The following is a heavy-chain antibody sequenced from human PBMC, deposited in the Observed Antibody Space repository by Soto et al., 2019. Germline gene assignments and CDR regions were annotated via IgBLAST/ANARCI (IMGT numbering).Heavy chain of an antibody. CDR3: AGHGGYSY. CDR1: GFTLRTNC. D-gene: IGHD4-17*01. Sequence: LRLSCAATGFTLRTNCMSWVRQAPGKGLEWVSSFSGSGDDTWYADSLKGRFTISRDNSKNTVYLQMNSLRAEDTALYYCAGHGGYSYLGQGTLVTVSS. J-gene: IGHJ4*02. CDR2: FSGSGDDT. V-gene: IGHV3-23*01.